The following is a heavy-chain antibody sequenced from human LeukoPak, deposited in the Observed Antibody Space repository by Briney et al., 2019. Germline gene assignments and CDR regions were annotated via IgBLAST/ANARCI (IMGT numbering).Heavy chain of an antibody. Sequence: GGSLRLSCAASGFTFNNYGMHWVRQAPGKGLEWVAFIRYDGSKKYYADSVKGRFTISRDNSKNTLYLQMNSLRAEDTAVYYCAKGAKRLGYCSGGTCYSNYDYYYMDVWGKGTTVTISS. CDR2: IRYDGSKK. V-gene: IGHV3-30*02. J-gene: IGHJ6*03. CDR3: AKGAKRLGYCSGGTCYSNYDYYYMDV. D-gene: IGHD2-15*01. CDR1: GFTFNNYG.